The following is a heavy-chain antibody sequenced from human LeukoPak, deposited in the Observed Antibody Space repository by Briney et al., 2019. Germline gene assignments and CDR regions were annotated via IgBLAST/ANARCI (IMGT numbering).Heavy chain of an antibody. CDR1: GFTFDDYG. J-gene: IGHJ6*02. CDR3: ASFYYDSSGYYSHV. CDR2: INWNGGST. D-gene: IGHD3-22*01. Sequence: GGSLRLSCAASGFTFDDYGMSWVRHAPGKGLEWVSGINWNGGSTVYADSVKGRFTIPRDNAKNSLYLQMNSLRAEDTALYHCASFYYDSSGYYSHVWGQGTTVTVSS. V-gene: IGHV3-20*01.